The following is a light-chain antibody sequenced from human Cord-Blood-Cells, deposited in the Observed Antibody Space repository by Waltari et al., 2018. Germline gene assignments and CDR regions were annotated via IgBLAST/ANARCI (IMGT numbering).Light chain of an antibody. CDR3: QQRSNWIFT. Sequence: EIVLTQSPATLSLSPGERATLSCRASQRVSSYLAWYQQKPGQAPRLLIYDASNRATGIPARFNGSGSGTDFTLTISSLEPEDFAVYYCQQRSNWIFTFGPGTKVDIK. CDR1: QRVSSY. J-gene: IGKJ3*01. CDR2: DAS. V-gene: IGKV3-11*01.